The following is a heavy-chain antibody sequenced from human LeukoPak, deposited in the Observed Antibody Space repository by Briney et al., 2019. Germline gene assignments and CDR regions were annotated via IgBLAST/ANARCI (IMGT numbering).Heavy chain of an antibody. Sequence: GGSLRLSCAASGFTFSSYAMSWVRLAPEKGLEWVSAISGSGGSTYYADSVKGRFTISRDNSKNTLYLQMNSLRAEDTAVYYCAKPTRQQMVRYFDYWGQGTLVTVSS. CDR3: AKPTRQQMVRYFDY. CDR2: ISGSGGST. D-gene: IGHD6-13*01. CDR1: GFTFSSYA. J-gene: IGHJ4*02. V-gene: IGHV3-23*01.